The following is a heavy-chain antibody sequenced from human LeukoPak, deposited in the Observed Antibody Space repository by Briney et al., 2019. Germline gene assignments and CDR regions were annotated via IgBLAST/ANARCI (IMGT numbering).Heavy chain of an antibody. J-gene: IGHJ4*02. Sequence: GGSLRLSCAASGFTFSSYAMTWVRQAPGKGLEWVSGISGSGGSTYYADSVKGRFTISRDNSKNTLYVQMNSLRAEDTAIYYCAKSDYYDSSGYYYGSDYWGQGTLVTVSS. CDR2: ISGSGGST. CDR3: AKSDYYDSSGYYYGSDY. D-gene: IGHD3-22*01. V-gene: IGHV3-23*01. CDR1: GFTFSSYA.